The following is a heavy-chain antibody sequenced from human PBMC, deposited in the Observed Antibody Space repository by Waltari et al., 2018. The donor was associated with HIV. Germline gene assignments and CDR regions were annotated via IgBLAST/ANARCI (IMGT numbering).Heavy chain of an antibody. V-gene: IGHV3-21*01. CDR1: GSTFNRYS. CDR2: ISSSGTFT. D-gene: IGHD6-13*01. Sequence: EVQLVESGGGPVKPGGSLRLSCRASGSTFNRYSLNWVRQAQGKGLEWISSISSSGTFTHYADSGKGRFTISRDNANKSVYLQMNSLRAEDTAVYYCARDSRDNSWSLNFFDPWGQGTLVTVSS. CDR3: ARDSRDNSWSLNFFDP. J-gene: IGHJ5*02.